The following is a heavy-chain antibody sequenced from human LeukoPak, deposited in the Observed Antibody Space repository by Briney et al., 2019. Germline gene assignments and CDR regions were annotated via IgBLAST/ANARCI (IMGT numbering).Heavy chain of an antibody. CDR1: GGSIRSSYF. V-gene: IGHV4-59*10. Sequence: PSETLSLTCAVSGGSIRSSYFWSWIRQPAGKGLQFIGRIYSSGTTNYNPCLLSRVAMSVDTSRNQFSLKLTSVTASDTAVYYCARAPIEVADTSAFDIWGQGTLVTVSS. CDR2: IYSSGTT. D-gene: IGHD5-24*01. J-gene: IGHJ3*02. CDR3: ARAPIEVADTSAFDI.